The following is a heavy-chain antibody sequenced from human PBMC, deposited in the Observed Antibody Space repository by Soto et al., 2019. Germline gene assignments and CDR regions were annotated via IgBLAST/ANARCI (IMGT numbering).Heavy chain of an antibody. CDR2: ISGTGGRP. CDR1: GITLSSYA. V-gene: IGHV3-23*01. Sequence: AGGSLRPSCAVSGITLSSYAMSWVSRAPGKGLEWVSAISGTGGRPYYADSVKGRFPISRDNSKNTLYLQMNSLRAEDTAGYYCAKYKDRFDPWGQGTLVTVSS. CDR3: AKYKDRFDP. J-gene: IGHJ5*02. D-gene: IGHD1-1*01.